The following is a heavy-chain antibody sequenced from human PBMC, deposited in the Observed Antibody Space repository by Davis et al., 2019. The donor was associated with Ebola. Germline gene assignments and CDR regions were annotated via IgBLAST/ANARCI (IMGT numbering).Heavy chain of an antibody. V-gene: IGHV3-30-3*01. J-gene: IGHJ4*02. D-gene: IGHD2-15*01. Sequence: GESLKISCAASGFTFSSYAMHWVRQAPGKGLEWVAVISYDGSNKYYADSVKGRFTISRDNSKNTLYLQMNSLRAEDTAVYYCARSNLLGYWGQGTLVTVSS. CDR3: ARSNLLGY. CDR1: GFTFSSYA. CDR2: ISYDGSNK.